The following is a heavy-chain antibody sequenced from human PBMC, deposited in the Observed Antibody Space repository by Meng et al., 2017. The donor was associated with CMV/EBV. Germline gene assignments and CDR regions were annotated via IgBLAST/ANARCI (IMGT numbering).Heavy chain of an antibody. CDR1: GFTLSSYW. Sequence: GGSLRLSCAASGFTLSSYWMSWVRQDPGKGLEWVANIKQDGSEKNYGDSVKGRFTITRANAKNSLYLQMNSLRAEDTAVYYCARVIRRQWLLRGDYFDYWGQGTLVTVSS. D-gene: IGHD5-12*01. CDR2: IKQDGSEK. J-gene: IGHJ4*02. V-gene: IGHV3-7*04. CDR3: ARVIRRQWLLRGDYFDY.